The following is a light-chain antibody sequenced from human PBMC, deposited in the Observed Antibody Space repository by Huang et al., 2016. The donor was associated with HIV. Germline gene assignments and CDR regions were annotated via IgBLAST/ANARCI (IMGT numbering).Light chain of an antibody. V-gene: IGKV3-20*01. CDR1: RSVTNSY. CDR2: GAS. J-gene: IGKJ4*01. Sequence: LSCRASRSVTNSYLAWYQHGPGQAPRLLIYGASSRATGVPDRFSGSGSGTDFTLTITRLEPEDFGVYYCQQYSDSPFTFGGGTKVEIK. CDR3: QQYSDSPFT.